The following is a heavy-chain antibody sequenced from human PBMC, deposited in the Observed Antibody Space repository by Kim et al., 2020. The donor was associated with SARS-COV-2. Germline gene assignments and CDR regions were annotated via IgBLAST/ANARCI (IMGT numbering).Heavy chain of an antibody. Sequence: SETLSLTCSVSGDSVGSGRFYWSWLRQPPGKGPEWIGNVFHSGGRNSNPSLQRRVTISIDKSKNQLSLRLNYGTAADTAVYFCSRRSSFWVNGGTGTVV. CDR1: GDSVGSGRFY. CDR2: VFHSGGR. D-gene: IGHD3-3*01. J-gene: IGHJ4*02. V-gene: IGHV4-61*01. CDR3: SRRSSFWVN.